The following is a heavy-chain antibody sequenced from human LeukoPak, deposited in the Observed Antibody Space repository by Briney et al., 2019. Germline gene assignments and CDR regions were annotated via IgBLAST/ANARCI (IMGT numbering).Heavy chain of an antibody. D-gene: IGHD2-8*01. V-gene: IGHV3-30*02. CDR2: VRYDGNNK. CDR3: ARLIASNRPSFDY. J-gene: IGHJ4*02. CDR1: GFTFSSYG. Sequence: PGGSLRLSCAASGFTFSSYGMHWVRQAPGKGLEWAAFVRYDGNNKYYADSVKGRFTISRDNSKNTLYLQMNYLRAEDTAVYYCARLIASNRPSFDYWGQGTLVTVSS.